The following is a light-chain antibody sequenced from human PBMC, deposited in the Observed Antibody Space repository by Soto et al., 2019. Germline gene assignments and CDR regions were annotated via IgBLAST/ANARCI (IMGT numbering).Light chain of an antibody. J-gene: IGKJ3*01. Sequence: EIVLTQSPATLSVSPGESATLSCRASQNVNIDLVWYHQKPGQAPKVLMFSASVRETGIPARFSGGGSKTDFTLTISSLQPEDSAVFYCQQYNSWPPTFGPGTKVDIK. CDR2: SAS. V-gene: IGKV3D-15*01. CDR1: QNVNID. CDR3: QQYNSWPPT.